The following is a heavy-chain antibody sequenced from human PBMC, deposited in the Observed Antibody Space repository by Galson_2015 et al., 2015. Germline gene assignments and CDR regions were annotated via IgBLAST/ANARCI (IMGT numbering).Heavy chain of an antibody. CDR2: IIPIFGTA. CDR1: GGTFSSYA. J-gene: IGHJ4*02. V-gene: IGHV1-69*13. Sequence: SVKVSCKASGGTFSSYAISWVRQAPGQGLEWMGGIIPIFGTANYAQKFQGRVTITADESTSTAYMELSSLRSEDTAVYYCARGSPHKQIVVALYYFDYWGQGTLVTVSS. CDR3: ARGSPHKQIVVALYYFDY. D-gene: IGHD3-22*01.